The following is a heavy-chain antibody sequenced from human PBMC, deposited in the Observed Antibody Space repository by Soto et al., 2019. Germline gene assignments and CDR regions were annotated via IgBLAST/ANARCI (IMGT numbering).Heavy chain of an antibody. V-gene: IGHV1-69*13. CDR2: IIPIFGTA. Sequence: SVTVSCTAPGGTFTSYAISWVRLAAGQGLEWMGGIIPIFGTANYAQKFQGSVTITADESTSTAYMELSSLRSEDTAVYYCARVWVTIFGVVTPPYYYYGMDVWGQGTTVTVSS. D-gene: IGHD3-3*01. J-gene: IGHJ6*02. CDR3: ARVWVTIFGVVTPPYYYYGMDV. CDR1: GGTFTSYA.